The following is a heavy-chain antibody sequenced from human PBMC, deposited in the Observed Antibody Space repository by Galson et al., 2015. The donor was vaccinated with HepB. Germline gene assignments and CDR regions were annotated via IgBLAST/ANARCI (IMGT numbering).Heavy chain of an antibody. CDR3: ARAHSDRWYGAF. J-gene: IGHJ4*02. Sequence: SLRLSCAASGFTFSSYTMHWVRQAPGKGLEWVALISSDEIHKIYADSVKGRFTLSRDTSKNTLYLEMNSLRAEDTAVYYCARAHSDRWYGAFWGQGTLVTVAS. V-gene: IGHV3-30-3*01. CDR1: GFTFSSYT. CDR2: ISSDEIHK. D-gene: IGHD3-10*01.